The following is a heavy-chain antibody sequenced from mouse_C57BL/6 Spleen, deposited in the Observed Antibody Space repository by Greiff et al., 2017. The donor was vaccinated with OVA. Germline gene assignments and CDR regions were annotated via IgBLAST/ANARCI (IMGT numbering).Heavy chain of an antibody. D-gene: IGHD2-3*01. CDR3: ARGYYPYWYFDV. CDR1: GYTFTDYN. CDR2: INPNNGGT. Sequence: EVKLVESGPELVKPGASVKIPCKASGYTFTDYNMDWVKQSHGKSLEWIGDINPNNGGTIYNQKFKGKATLTVDKSSSTAYMELRSLTSEDTAVYYCARGYYPYWYFDVWGTGTTVTVSS. J-gene: IGHJ1*03. V-gene: IGHV1-18*01.